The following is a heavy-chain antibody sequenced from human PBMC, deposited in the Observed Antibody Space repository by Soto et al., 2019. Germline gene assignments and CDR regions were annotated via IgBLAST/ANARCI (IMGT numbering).Heavy chain of an antibody. Sequence: GGSLPLSCAASGFTFSDHAMHWVRQAPGKGLEWVAVMSDDGDKVFYADSMKDRLTISRDNSKSTLFLQLTSLGPEDTALYYCARANYHDSSGRNGHAFDIWGQGTLVTVSS. CDR3: ARANYHDSSGRNGHAFDI. CDR1: GFTFSDHA. J-gene: IGHJ3*02. CDR2: MSDDGDKV. V-gene: IGHV3-30-3*01. D-gene: IGHD3-22*01.